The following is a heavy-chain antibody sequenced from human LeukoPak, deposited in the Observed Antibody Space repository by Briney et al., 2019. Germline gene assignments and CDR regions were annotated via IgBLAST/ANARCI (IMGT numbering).Heavy chain of an antibody. Sequence: GESLQISCKGSGYSFTSYWIGWVRQMPGKGLEWVGRIRGKANGYATAYVESVRGRFTISRDDSKDTAYLQMKNLKTADTAVYYCTRGAYSYGLADAFDIWGQGTMVSVSS. V-gene: IGHV3-73*01. D-gene: IGHD5-18*01. J-gene: IGHJ3*02. CDR1: GYSFTSYW. CDR3: TRGAYSYGLADAFDI. CDR2: IRGKANGYAT.